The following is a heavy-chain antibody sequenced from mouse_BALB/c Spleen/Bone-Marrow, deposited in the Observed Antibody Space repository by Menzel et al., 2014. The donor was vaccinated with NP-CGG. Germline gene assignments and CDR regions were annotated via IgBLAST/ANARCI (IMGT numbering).Heavy chain of an antibody. Sequence: QVQLQQSGAEVVRPGTSVKVSCKAFGYDFTSYLIEWIKQRPGQGLEWIGVINPGSGGSNYNEKFTGKATLTVDKSSSTAYMQLSSLTSDDSAVYFCARNANWLFTYWGQGTLVTVSA. CDR2: INPGSGGS. CDR1: GYDFTSYL. J-gene: IGHJ3*01. V-gene: IGHV1-54*01. CDR3: ARNANWLFTY. D-gene: IGHD4-1*01.